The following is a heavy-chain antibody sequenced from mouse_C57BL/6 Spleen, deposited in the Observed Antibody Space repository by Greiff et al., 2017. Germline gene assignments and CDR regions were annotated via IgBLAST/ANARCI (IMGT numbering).Heavy chain of an antibody. CDR1: GFNIKDYY. J-gene: IGHJ3*01. Sequence: VQLKQSGAELVKPGASVKLSCTASGFNIKDYYMHWVKQRTEQGLEWIGRIDPEDGETKYAPKFQGKATITADTSSNTAYLQLGSLTSEDTAVYYCAPITTVVGPFAYWGQGTLVTVSA. D-gene: IGHD1-1*01. V-gene: IGHV14-2*01. CDR2: IDPEDGET. CDR3: APITTVVGPFAY.